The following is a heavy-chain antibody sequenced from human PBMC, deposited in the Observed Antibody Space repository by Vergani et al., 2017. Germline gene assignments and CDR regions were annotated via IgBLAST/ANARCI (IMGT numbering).Heavy chain of an antibody. CDR3: ASGALWWLRQIDS. J-gene: IGHJ4*02. V-gene: IGHV4-59*01. D-gene: IGHD2-21*01. CDR1: GDSMNTYY. CDR2: IYDSGDT. Sequence: QVQLQESGPGLVKPSETLSLTCSVSGDSMNTYYWTWIRQPPGKGLEWIGYIYDSGDTKYNPSLKSRVTMSLDTSKNQFSLNLYSVTDTGTAVYYCASGALWWLRQIDSWGQGTLVTVSS.